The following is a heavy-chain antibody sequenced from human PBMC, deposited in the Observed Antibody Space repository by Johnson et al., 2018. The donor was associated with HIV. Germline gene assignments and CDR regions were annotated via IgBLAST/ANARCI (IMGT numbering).Heavy chain of an antibody. CDR3: ARDLVSAGSFYI. CDR2: ISYDGSNK. J-gene: IGHJ3*02. D-gene: IGHD6-13*01. Sequence: QVQLVESGGGVVQPGRSLRLSCAASGFTFSSYGMHWVRQAPGKGLEWVAVISYDGSNKYYADSVKGRFTISRDNSENTLFLQMNSLRAEDTAVYYCARDLVSAGSFYIWRHVTMVTVS. CDR1: GFTFSSYG. V-gene: IGHV3-30*03.